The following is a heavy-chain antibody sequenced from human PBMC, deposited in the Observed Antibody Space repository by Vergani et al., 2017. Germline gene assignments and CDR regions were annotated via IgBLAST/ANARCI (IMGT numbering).Heavy chain of an antibody. J-gene: IGHJ4*02. V-gene: IGHV3-21*02. D-gene: IGHD2/OR15-2a*01. Sequence: VQLVESGGGVVQPGGSLRLSCVVSGFALNRHAMYWVRQAPGKGLEWVSSISSSSSYIHYSDSLKGRFTISRDNSKNTVYLQMNSLKAEDRATYYCAREERSNTSPFVGDWGQGTLVTV. CDR1: GFALNRHA. CDR3: AREERSNTSPFVGD. CDR2: ISSSSSYI.